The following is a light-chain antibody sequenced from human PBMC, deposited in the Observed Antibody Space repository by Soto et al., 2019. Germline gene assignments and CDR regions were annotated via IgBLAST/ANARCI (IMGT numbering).Light chain of an antibody. V-gene: IGLV3-1*01. CDR3: QAWDNSVV. CDR1: KLGGKY. Sequence: SSELTQPPSVSVSPGQTATMTCSGDKLGGKYVCWYQQKPGQSRVLVIYDDTKRPSGIPERFSGSNSGNTATLTISGTQAMDEADYYCQAWDNSVVFGGGTKVTVL. CDR2: DDT. J-gene: IGLJ2*01.